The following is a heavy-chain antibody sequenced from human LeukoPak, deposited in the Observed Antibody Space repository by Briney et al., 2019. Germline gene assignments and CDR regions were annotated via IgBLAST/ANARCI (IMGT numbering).Heavy chain of an antibody. D-gene: IGHD2/OR15-2a*01. V-gene: IGHV1-2*02. CDR2: SKPNSGGT. J-gene: IGHJ4*02. Sequence: GASVKVSCRASGHSFTDYYIHWVRQAPGQGLEWMGWSKPNSGGTRYAQEFQARVTMTRDTSISTVYMELSRLTSDDTAVYYCASAGYFKPLDFWGQGSPLTVSS. CDR1: GHSFTDYY. CDR3: ASAGYFKPLDF.